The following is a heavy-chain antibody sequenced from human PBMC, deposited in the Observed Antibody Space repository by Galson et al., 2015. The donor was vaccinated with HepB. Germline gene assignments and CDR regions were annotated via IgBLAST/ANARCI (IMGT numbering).Heavy chain of an antibody. CDR3: AKDRIAVAD. CDR2: ISESGYNT. Sequence: LRLSCAASGFTFSSFGMTWVRQAPGKGLEWVAAISESGYNTYHADSVKGRFTVSRDNSKNTLYLQMHSLRVEDTAVYYCAKDRIAVADWGQGTLVTVSS. D-gene: IGHD6-19*01. J-gene: IGHJ4*02. CDR1: GFTFSSFG. V-gene: IGHV3-23*01.